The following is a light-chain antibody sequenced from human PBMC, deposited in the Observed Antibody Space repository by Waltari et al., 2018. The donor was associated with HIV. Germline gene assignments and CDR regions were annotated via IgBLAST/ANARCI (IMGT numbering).Light chain of an antibody. CDR2: AAS. J-gene: IGKJ2*01. CDR1: QSISSF. V-gene: IGKV1-39*01. CDR3: QQSYSTVYT. Sequence: DIQMTQSPSSLSASVGDTVTITCRASQSISSFLNWYQQKPGKAPKVLIFAASSLQSGVPSRFSGSGSGTDFTLTISSLQPEDVATYYCQQSYSTVYTFGQGTKLEIK.